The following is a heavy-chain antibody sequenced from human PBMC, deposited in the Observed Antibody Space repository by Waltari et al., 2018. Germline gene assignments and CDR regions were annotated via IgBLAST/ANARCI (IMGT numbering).Heavy chain of an antibody. V-gene: IGHV1-8*02. CDR1: GSTFNTYE. D-gene: IGHD4-17*01. Sequence: VQLVQSGAEVMKPGASVKLSCTASGSTFNTYEINWVRQAPGQGLEWMGWMNPNNGDTGLAHKFQGRVTLTRDTSISTAYMELTSLTSDDSALYFCAKDAYGNTYLDLWGQGTLVTVSS. CDR3: AKDAYGNTYLDL. J-gene: IGHJ4*02. CDR2: MNPNNGDT.